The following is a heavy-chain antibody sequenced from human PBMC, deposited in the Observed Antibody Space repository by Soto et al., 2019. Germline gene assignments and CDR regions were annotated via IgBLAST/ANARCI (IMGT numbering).Heavy chain of an antibody. CDR2: IYYSGST. Sequence: SETLSLTCTVSGGSISSGGYYWSWIRQHPGKGLEWIGYIYYSGSTYYNPSLKSRVTISLDTSKNQFSLKLSSVTAADTAMYYWARLSSGERLNFDYWGQGTLVTVSS. CDR1: GGSISSGGYY. J-gene: IGHJ4*02. V-gene: IGHV4-31*03. CDR3: ARLSSGERLNFDY. D-gene: IGHD3-10*02.